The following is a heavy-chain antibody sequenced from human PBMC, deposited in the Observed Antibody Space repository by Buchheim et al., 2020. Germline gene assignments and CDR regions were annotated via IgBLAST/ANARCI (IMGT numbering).Heavy chain of an antibody. Sequence: EVQLVESGGGLVQPGGSLRLSCAASGFTFSSYSMNWVRQAPGKGLEWVSYISSSSSTIHYADSVKGRFTISRDHAKNSLYLPMNSLRAEDTAVYYCARGEGITYYYDSSGLDYWGQGTL. CDR1: GFTFSSYS. D-gene: IGHD3-22*01. CDR2: ISSSSSTI. CDR3: ARGEGITYYYDSSGLDY. V-gene: IGHV3-48*04. J-gene: IGHJ4*02.